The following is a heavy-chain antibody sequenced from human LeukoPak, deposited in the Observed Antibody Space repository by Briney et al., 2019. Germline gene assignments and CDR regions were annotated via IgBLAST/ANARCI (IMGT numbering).Heavy chain of an antibody. J-gene: IGHJ4*02. Sequence: PGRSLRLSCAASGFTVRSYAMHWVRPAPGKGLEWVAVISYDGSNKYYADSVKGRFTISRDNSKNTLYLQMNSLRAEDTAVYYCARDGRQWLAQGCFDYWGQGTLVTVSS. D-gene: IGHD6-19*01. CDR1: GFTVRSYA. CDR2: ISYDGSNK. V-gene: IGHV3-30*04. CDR3: ARDGRQWLAQGCFDY.